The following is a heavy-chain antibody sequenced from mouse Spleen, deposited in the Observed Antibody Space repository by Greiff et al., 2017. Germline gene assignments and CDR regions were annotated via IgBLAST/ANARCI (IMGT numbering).Heavy chain of an antibody. Sequence: QVQLQQPGAELVMPGASVKLSCKASGYTFTSYWMHWVKQRPGQGLEWIGEIDPSDSYTNYNQKFKGKATLTVDTSSSTAYMQLSSLTSEDSAVYYCAGITTTGLYYFDYWGQGTTLTVSS. V-gene: IGHV1-69*01. J-gene: IGHJ2*01. CDR2: IDPSDSYT. D-gene: IGHD2-4*01. CDR3: AGITTTGLYYFDY. CDR1: GYTFTSYW.